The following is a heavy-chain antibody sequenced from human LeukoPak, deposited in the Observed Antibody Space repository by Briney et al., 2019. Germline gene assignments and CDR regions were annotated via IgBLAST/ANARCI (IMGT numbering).Heavy chain of an antibody. J-gene: IGHJ4*02. CDR2: ISSSSSTI. CDR1: GFIFSSYS. Sequence: GGSLRLSCAASGFIFSSYSMNWVRQAPGKGLEWVSYISSSSSTIYYADSVKGRFTISRDNAKNSLYLQMNSLRAEDTAVYYCARDGSAYNTNHFNYWGQGTLVTVSS. CDR3: ARDGSAYNTNHFNY. D-gene: IGHD5-24*01. V-gene: IGHV3-48*01.